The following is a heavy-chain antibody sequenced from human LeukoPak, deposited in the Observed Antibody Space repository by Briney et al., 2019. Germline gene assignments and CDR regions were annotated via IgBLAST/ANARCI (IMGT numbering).Heavy chain of an antibody. CDR1: GFTFSSYW. CDR3: ARDSRVVVVPAALGL. Sequence: PGGSLRLSCAASGFTFSSYWMHWVRQAPGKGLVWVSRINSDGSSTSYADSVKGRFTISRDNAKNTLYLQMNSLRAEDTAVYYCARDSRVVVVPAALGLWGQGTLVTVSS. J-gene: IGHJ4*02. D-gene: IGHD2-2*01. CDR2: INSDGSST. V-gene: IGHV3-74*01.